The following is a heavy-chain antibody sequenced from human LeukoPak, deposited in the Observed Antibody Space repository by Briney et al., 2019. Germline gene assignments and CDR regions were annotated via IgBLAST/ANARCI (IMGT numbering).Heavy chain of an antibody. V-gene: IGHV5-51*01. J-gene: IGHJ5*02. D-gene: IGHD3-10*01. Sequence: GESLNISPKRSGYSFTSYWTGGVRQMPGKGLEWMGIIYPGDSDTRYSPSFQGQVTISADKSLSTAYLQWSGLKASDTAMYYCARHTGRPQAGWFVPWGQGTLVTVSA. CDR3: ARHTGRPQAGWFVP. CDR2: IYPGDSDT. CDR1: GYSFTSYW.